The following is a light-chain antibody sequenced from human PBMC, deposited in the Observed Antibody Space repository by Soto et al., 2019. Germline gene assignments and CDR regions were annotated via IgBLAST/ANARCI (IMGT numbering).Light chain of an antibody. CDR3: QQYDRSPRT. J-gene: IGKJ1*01. V-gene: IGKV3-20*01. CDR2: GAS. CDR1: QSFTSTS. Sequence: EIVLTQSPGTLSLSPGERATLSCRASQSFTSTSLAWYQQKPGQAPRLLISGASRRAAGIPDRFSGSGSGTDFTLTISRLESDDIAVYYCQQYDRSPRTFGQGTRVEIK.